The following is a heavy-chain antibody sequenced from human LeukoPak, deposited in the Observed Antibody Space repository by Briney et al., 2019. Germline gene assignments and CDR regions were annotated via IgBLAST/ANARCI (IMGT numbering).Heavy chain of an antibody. J-gene: IGHJ4*02. CDR1: GYTFTSYY. V-gene: IGHV1-46*01. D-gene: IGHD6-19*01. CDR2: INPSVCST. Sequence: GASVKVSCKASGYTFTSYYMHWVRQAPGQRLESMGIINPSVCSTSYAQKFQGRVTMTRDMSTSTVYMELSSLRSEDTAVYYCARDASSGWSDPPDDYWGQGTLVTVSS. CDR3: ARDASSGWSDPPDDY.